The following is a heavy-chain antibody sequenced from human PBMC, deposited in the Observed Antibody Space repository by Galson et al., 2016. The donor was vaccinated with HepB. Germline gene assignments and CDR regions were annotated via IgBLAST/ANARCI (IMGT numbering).Heavy chain of an antibody. J-gene: IGHJ5*01. CDR1: GFTLNTYA. D-gene: IGHD2-2*01. V-gene: IGHV3-23*01. Sequence: SLRLSCAASGFTLNTYAMSWVRQAPGKGLERVSSVSGTGANTWYADSVKGRFTISRDNSKNTLYLQMSSLRADDTAVYYCARLGYRSTWFEYWGQGALVTVSS. CDR3: ARLGYRSTWFEY. CDR2: VSGTGANT.